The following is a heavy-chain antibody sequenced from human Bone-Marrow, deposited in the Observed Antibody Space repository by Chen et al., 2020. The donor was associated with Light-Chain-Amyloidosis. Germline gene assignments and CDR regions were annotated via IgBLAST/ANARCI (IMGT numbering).Heavy chain of an antibody. CDR1: GGSFSGYY. V-gene: IGHV4-34*01. J-gene: IGHJ3*02. CDR3: ARGSPIVVVPAAQEVGAFDI. D-gene: IGHD2-2*01. Sequence: QVQLQQWGAGLLKPSGTLSLTCAVYGGSFSGYYWSWIRQTPGKGLEWIGEINHSGSTNYNPSLKSRVTISVDTSKNQFSLKLSSVTAADTAVYYCARGSPIVVVPAAQEVGAFDIWGQGTMVTVSS. CDR2: INHSGST.